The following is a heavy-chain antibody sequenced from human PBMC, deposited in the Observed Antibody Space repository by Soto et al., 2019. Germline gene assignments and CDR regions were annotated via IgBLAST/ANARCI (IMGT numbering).Heavy chain of an antibody. CDR3: ARELIVGCSGGSCYRDNAFDI. V-gene: IGHV1-2*04. CDR1: GYTFTGYY. J-gene: IGHJ3*02. D-gene: IGHD2-15*01. CDR2: INPNSGGT. Sequence: ALVKVSCKASGYTFTGYYMHWVRQAPGQGLEWMGWINPNSGGTNYAQKFQGWVTMTRDTSISTAYMELSRLRSDDTAVYYCARELIVGCSGGSCYRDNAFDIWGQGTMVTVSS.